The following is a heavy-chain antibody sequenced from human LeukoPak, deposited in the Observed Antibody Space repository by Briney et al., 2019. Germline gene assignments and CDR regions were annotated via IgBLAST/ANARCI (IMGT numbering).Heavy chain of an antibody. CDR3: AIPPGYCGNDCSFDH. V-gene: IGHV5-51*01. D-gene: IGHD2-21*02. Sequence: GESLKISCEGSGYSFSNYWIGWVRQMPGKGLEWMGIIYPGDYETRYSPSFQGLATISVDKSISTAYLQWSSLKASDTAMYYCAIPPGYCGNDCSFDHWGQGTLVTVSP. CDR1: GYSFSNYW. CDR2: IYPGDYET. J-gene: IGHJ4*02.